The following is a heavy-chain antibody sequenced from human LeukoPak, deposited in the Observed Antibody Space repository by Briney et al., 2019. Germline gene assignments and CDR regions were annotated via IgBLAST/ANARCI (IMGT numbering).Heavy chain of an antibody. CDR2: ISAYNGNT. CDR1: GYTSTIYG. D-gene: IGHD2-2*01. V-gene: IGHV1-18*01. CDR3: AGGVVPAATIYYYYGMDV. Sequence: ASVKVSCKASGYTSTIYGISWVRQAPGQGLEWMGWISAYNGNTNYAQKLQGRVTMTTDTSTSTAYMELRSLRSDDTAVYYCAGGVVPAATIYYYYGMDVWGQGTTVTVSS. J-gene: IGHJ6*02.